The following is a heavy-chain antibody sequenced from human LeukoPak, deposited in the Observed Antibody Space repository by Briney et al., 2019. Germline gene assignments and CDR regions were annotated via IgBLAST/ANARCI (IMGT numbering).Heavy chain of an antibody. CDR1: GGTFSSYA. V-gene: IGHV1-69*13. J-gene: IGHJ4*02. CDR3: ARGLRIAVAGPLY. D-gene: IGHD6-19*01. Sequence: SVKVSCKASGGTFSSYAISWVRQAPGQGLEWMGGITPIFGTANYAQKFQGRVTITADESTSTAYMELSSLRSEDTAVYYCARGLRIAVAGPLYWGQGTLVTVSS. CDR2: ITPIFGTA.